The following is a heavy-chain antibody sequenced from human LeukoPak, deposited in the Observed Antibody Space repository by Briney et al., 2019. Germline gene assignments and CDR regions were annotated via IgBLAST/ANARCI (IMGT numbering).Heavy chain of an antibody. D-gene: IGHD5-24*01. J-gene: IGHJ1*01. Sequence: GGSLRLSCATSGFSFANYAMSWVRQAPGKGLEWVSTISGGGSTTYSADSVKGRFTISRDNSKNTLYLQMNSLRAEDTAVYYCARDLDDYNGLPPFFQHWGQGTLVTVSS. V-gene: IGHV3-23*01. CDR2: ISGGGSTT. CDR3: ARDLDDYNGLPPFFQH. CDR1: GFSFANYA.